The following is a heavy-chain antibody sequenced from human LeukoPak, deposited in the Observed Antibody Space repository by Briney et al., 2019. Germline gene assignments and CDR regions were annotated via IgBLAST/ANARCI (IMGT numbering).Heavy chain of an antibody. CDR2: IYTSGST. V-gene: IGHV4-61*02. D-gene: IGHD2-2*01. Sequence: SQTLSLTCTVSGGSISSGNYYWNWIRQPAGKGLEWIGRIYTSGSTDYNPSLKSRVTISAGTSKNQFSLKLSSVTAADTAVYYCVRVEPAALTPPRWGQGTLVTVYS. CDR3: VRVEPAALTPPR. J-gene: IGHJ4*02. CDR1: GGSISSGNYY.